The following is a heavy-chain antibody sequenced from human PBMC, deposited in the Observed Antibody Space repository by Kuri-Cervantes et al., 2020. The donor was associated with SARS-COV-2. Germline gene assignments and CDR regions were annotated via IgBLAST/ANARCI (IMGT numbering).Heavy chain of an antibody. CDR1: GGSISSGSYY. Sequence: SETLSLTCTVSGGSISSGSYYWSWIRQPAGKGLEWIGRIYTSGSTNYNPSLKSRVTISVDTSKNQFSLKLSSVTAADTAVYYCARATVTTPYYYYGMDVWGQGTTVTVSS. CDR3: ARATVTTPYYYYGMDV. V-gene: IGHV4-61*02. D-gene: IGHD4-11*01. J-gene: IGHJ6*02. CDR2: IYTSGST.